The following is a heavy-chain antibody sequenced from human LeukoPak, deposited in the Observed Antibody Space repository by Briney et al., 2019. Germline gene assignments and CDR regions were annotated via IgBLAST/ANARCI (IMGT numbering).Heavy chain of an antibody. J-gene: IGHJ4*02. Sequence: ASEKVSCKASGYTFPGYYIHWVRQAPGQGLEWMGWINPDSGVTNYAQKFQGRVAMTRDTSISTAYMELSRLTSDDTAVYYCASRNGPQGAFDFWGQGTLVTVSS. CDR3: ASRNGPQGAFDF. D-gene: IGHD2-8*01. CDR1: GYTFPGYY. V-gene: IGHV1-2*02. CDR2: INPDSGVT.